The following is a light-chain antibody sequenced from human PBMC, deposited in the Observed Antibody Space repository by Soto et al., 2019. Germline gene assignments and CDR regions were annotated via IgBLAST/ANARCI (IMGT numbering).Light chain of an antibody. Sequence: IQMTQSPSSLSVSVGDRVTITCRASQSIGGFLNWYQQKLGKAPKLLIYAASSLQSGVPSRFSGCGSGTDFTLTISSLQPEDFATYYCQQSYSTPLTVGVGTKGDIK. J-gene: IGKJ4*01. CDR1: QSIGGF. CDR3: QQSYSTPLT. CDR2: AAS. V-gene: IGKV1-39*01.